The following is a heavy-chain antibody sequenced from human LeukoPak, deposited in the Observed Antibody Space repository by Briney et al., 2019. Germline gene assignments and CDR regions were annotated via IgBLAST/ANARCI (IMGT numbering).Heavy chain of an antibody. Sequence: SETLSLTCTVSGDSISSSNYYWGWIRQPPGKGLEWIGTIYYSGSGSTYYNPSLKGRVTVSVDTSKNQFSLKVSSVTAADTAVYYCTRAKTTVVAPYNWFGPWGQGTLVTVSS. D-gene: IGHD4-23*01. V-gene: IGHV4-39*01. CDR2: IYYSGSGST. CDR3: TRAKTTVVAPYNWFGP. J-gene: IGHJ5*02. CDR1: GDSISSSNYY.